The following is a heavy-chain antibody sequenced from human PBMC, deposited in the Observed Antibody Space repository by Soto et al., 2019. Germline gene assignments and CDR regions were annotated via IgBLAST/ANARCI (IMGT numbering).Heavy chain of an antibody. V-gene: IGHV1-69*13. CDR3: ARHERTGPANPEVVCFDH. CDR1: GGTLSSYA. J-gene: IGHJ4*02. D-gene: IGHD6-25*01. CDR2: IIPIFGTA. Sequence: ASVKVSCKASGGTLSSYAISWVRQAPGQGLEWMGGIIPIFGTANCAQKFQGRVTITADESTSTAYMELSSLRSEDTAIYYCARHERTGPANPEVVCFDHWGQGTLVTVSS.